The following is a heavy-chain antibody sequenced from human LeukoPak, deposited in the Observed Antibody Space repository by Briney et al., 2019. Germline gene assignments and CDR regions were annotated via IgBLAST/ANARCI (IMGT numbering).Heavy chain of an antibody. D-gene: IGHD6-6*01. CDR2: IYYSGST. J-gene: IGHJ4*02. Sequence: SETLSLTCTVSGGSISSYYWSWIRQPPGKGLEWIGYIYYSGSTNYNPSLKSRVTISVDTSKNQFSLKLSSVTAADTAVYYCARGLRQLVRSWHYWGQGTLVTVSS. CDR1: GGSISSYY. CDR3: ARGLRQLVRSWHY. V-gene: IGHV4-59*12.